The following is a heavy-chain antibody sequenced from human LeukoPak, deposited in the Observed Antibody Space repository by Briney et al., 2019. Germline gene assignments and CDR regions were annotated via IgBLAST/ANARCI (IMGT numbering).Heavy chain of an antibody. D-gene: IGHD4-17*01. CDR1: GGSISSSSYY. CDR3: ARASYGDY. J-gene: IGHJ4*02. Sequence: ASETLSLTCTVSGGSISSSSYYWGWIRQPPGKGLEWIGSIYYSGSTYYNPSLKSRVTISVDTSKNQFSLKLSSVTAADTAVYYCARASYGDYWGQGTLITVSS. CDR2: IYYSGST. V-gene: IGHV4-39*01.